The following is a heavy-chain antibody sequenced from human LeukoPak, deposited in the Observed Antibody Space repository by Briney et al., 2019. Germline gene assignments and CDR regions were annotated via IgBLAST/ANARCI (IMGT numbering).Heavy chain of an antibody. CDR1: GFTFSSYG. V-gene: IGHV3-30*02. D-gene: IGHD1-26*01. J-gene: IGHJ4*02. CDR2: IRYDGSNK. CDR3: AKVGATGGFYFDY. Sequence: PGGSLRLSCAASGFTFSSYGMHWVRQAPGKGLEWVAFIRYDGSNKCYADSVKGRFTISRDNSKNTLYLQMNSLRAEDTAVYYCAKVGATGGFYFDYWGQGTLVTVSS.